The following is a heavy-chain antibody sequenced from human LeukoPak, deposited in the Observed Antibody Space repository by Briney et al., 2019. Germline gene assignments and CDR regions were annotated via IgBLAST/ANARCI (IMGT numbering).Heavy chain of an antibody. D-gene: IGHD2-2*01. J-gene: IGHJ4*02. CDR2: IYSCGRT. Sequence: PGGSLRPSWAASWFTVSRNYKSWVRPPPGRGLGWVSVIYSCGRTYYAETVKGRVTISRDNYKNTLYLQINSLRAEDTAVYYCARVRNGGYCSSTSYEFDYWGQGTLVTVST. CDR1: WFTVSRNY. CDR3: ARVRNGGYCSSTSYEFDY. V-gene: IGHV3-66*03.